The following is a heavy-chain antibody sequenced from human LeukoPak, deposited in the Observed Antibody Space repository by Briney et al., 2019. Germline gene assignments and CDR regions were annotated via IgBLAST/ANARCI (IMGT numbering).Heavy chain of an antibody. Sequence: SETLSLTCTVSGGSISSGNYYWSWIRQPPGKGLEWIGYIYYSGSTYCNPSLKSRVTISVDTSKNQFSLKLSSVTAADTAVYYCARDLLNYGGNSLHYFDYWGQGNLVTVSS. J-gene: IGHJ4*02. CDR1: GGSISSGNYY. CDR3: ARDLLNYGGNSLHYFDY. V-gene: IGHV4-30-4*01. D-gene: IGHD4-23*01. CDR2: IYYSGST.